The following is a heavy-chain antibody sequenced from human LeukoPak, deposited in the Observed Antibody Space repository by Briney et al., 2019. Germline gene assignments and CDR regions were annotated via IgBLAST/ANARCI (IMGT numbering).Heavy chain of an antibody. CDR3: ARQLGYCSSTSCHPGYYYYMDV. Sequence: SVKVSCKASGGTFSSYAISWVRQAPGQGLEWMGGIIPIFGTANYAQKFQGRVTITTDESTSTAYMELSSLRSEDTAVYYCARQLGYCSSTSCHPGYYYYMDVWGKGTMVTVSS. J-gene: IGHJ6*03. V-gene: IGHV1-69*05. CDR1: GGTFSSYA. D-gene: IGHD2-2*01. CDR2: IIPIFGTA.